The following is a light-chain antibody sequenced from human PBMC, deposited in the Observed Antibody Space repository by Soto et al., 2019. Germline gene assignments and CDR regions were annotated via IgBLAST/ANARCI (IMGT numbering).Light chain of an antibody. V-gene: IGKV1-5*03. CDR3: QQYNRYPYT. CDR1: QSISIW. J-gene: IGKJ2*01. Sequence: DIQMTQSPSTLSASVGDRVTITCRASQSISIWLAWYQQKPGKAPKLLISEASSLETGVPPRFSASGSGTEFTSIISSLQPDDFSTYYCQQYNRYPYTFGQGTKLEIK. CDR2: EAS.